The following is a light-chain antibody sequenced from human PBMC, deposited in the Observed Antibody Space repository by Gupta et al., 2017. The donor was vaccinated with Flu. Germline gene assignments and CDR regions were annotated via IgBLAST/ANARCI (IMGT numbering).Light chain of an antibody. CDR1: SSDVGGYNY. Sequence: QSALTQPHSASGSPGQSVTISCTVTSSDVGGYNYVSLYQQHPGKAPKLMIYEVSKRPSGVPDRFSGSKSGNTASLTVSGLQAEDEADYYCSSYAGSNNSYVFGTGTKVTVL. CDR2: EVS. J-gene: IGLJ1*01. V-gene: IGLV2-8*01. CDR3: SSYAGSNNSYV.